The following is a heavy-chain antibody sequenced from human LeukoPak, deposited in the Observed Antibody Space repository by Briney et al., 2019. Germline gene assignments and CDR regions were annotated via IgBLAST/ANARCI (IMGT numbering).Heavy chain of an antibody. CDR1: GGSISSSSYY. CDR2: IYYSGST. Sequence: KPSETLSLTCTVSGGSISSSSYYWGWIRQPPGKGLEWIGSIYYSGSTYYNPSLKSRVTISGDTSKNQFSLKLSSVTAADTAVYYCARGYYDILTGYYIPPDYWGQGTLVTVSS. J-gene: IGHJ4*02. D-gene: IGHD3-9*01. V-gene: IGHV4-39*01. CDR3: ARGYYDILTGYYIPPDY.